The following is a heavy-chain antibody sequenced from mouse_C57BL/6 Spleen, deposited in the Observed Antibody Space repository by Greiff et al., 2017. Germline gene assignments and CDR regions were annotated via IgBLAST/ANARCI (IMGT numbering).Heavy chain of an antibody. J-gene: IGHJ2*01. CDR2: IHPNSGST. CDR3: ARDLYGRHY. CDR1: GYTFTSYW. V-gene: IGHV1-64*01. Sequence: QVQLQQPGAELVKPGASVKLSCKASGYTFTSYWMHWVKQRPGQGLEWIGMIHPNSGSTNYNEKFKSKATLTVNKSSSTAYMQLGSLTSEDSAVYYCARDLYGRHYWGQGTTLTVSS. D-gene: IGHD1-1*01.